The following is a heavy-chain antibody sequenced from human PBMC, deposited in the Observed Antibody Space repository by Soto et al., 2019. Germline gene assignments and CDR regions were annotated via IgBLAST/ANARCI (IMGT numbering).Heavy chain of an antibody. J-gene: IGHJ4*02. D-gene: IGHD2-15*01. CDR3: ARDTLGGYCSGGSCYSGLGY. CDR1: GFTFSSYS. V-gene: IGHV3-21*01. CDR2: ISSSSSYI. Sequence: EVQLVESGGGLVKPGGSLRLSCAASGFTFSSYSMNWVRQAPGKGLEWVSSISSSSSYIYYADSVKGRFTISRDNAKNSLYRQMTSLRAEDKAVYYCARDTLGGYCSGGSCYSGLGYWGQGTLVTVSS.